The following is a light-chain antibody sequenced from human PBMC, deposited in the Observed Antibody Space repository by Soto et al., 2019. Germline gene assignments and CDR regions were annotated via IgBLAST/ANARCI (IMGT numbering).Light chain of an antibody. CDR2: HAS. Sequence: EIVMTQSPATLSVSPGERATLSCRASQSVYSTFAWYQQKPGQAPSLLIYHASTRATGIPARFSGSGSGTEFTLTISSLQSEDFAVYYCQQYNKWPLTFGGGTKLEI. CDR3: QQYNKWPLT. J-gene: IGKJ4*01. CDR1: QSVYST. V-gene: IGKV3-15*01.